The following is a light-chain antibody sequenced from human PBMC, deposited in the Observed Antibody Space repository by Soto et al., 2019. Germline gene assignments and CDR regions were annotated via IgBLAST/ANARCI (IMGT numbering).Light chain of an antibody. Sequence: QSVLTQPPSASGTPGQRVTISCSGSSSNIGSNTVNWYQQLPATAPQLLIYNNNQRPSGVPARFSGSKSGTSASLAISGLQSEDEADYYCSAWDDSLNGLVFGTGTKLTVL. CDR1: SSNIGSNT. CDR2: NNN. CDR3: SAWDDSLNGLV. J-gene: IGLJ1*01. V-gene: IGLV1-44*01.